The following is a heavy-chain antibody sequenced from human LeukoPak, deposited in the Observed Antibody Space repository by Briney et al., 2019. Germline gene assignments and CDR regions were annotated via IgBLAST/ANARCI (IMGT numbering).Heavy chain of an antibody. V-gene: IGHV5-51*01. CDR3: ARLYDFDRSGYYYVGDY. CDR1: GYSFSTYW. D-gene: IGHD3-22*01. Sequence: GESLKISCKGSGYSFSTYWIGWVRQMPGKGLEWMGNIYPGGSDTRYSPSFQGQVTISADKSISTAYLQWSSLKASDIAMYYCARLYDFDRSGYYYVGDYWGQGTLVTVSS. CDR2: IYPGGSDT. J-gene: IGHJ4*02.